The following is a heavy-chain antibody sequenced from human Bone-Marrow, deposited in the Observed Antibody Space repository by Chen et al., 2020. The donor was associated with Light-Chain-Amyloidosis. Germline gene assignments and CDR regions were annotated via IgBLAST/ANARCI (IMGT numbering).Heavy chain of an antibody. J-gene: IGHJ5*02. V-gene: IGHV1-2*02. CDR1: GYTFTDYY. Sequence: QVQLVQSGADVKKPGASVKVSCKASGYTFTDYYVHWVRQAPGQGLAWMGWINPNSGGTNYEQKFQDRVTMTRDTSISTAYMELSRLRSDDTALYYCAREKYSSSSRRWFDPWGQGTLVTVSS. CDR2: INPNSGGT. CDR3: AREKYSSSSRRWFDP. D-gene: IGHD6-6*01.